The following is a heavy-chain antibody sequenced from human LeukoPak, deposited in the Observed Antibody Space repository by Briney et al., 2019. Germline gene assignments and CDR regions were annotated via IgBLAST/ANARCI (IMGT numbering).Heavy chain of an antibody. CDR2: ISPGDYDT. Sequence: GESLKISCKGSGYSFTTHWIGGVRQMPGKGLDWMGIISPGDYDTRYRPSLQGQVAISVDKSISAAYVQWSSLQASDTAMYFCARQGGSYQPFDYWGEGTLVTVSS. J-gene: IGHJ4*02. CDR1: GYSFTTHW. D-gene: IGHD1-26*01. CDR3: ARQGGSYQPFDY. V-gene: IGHV5-51*01.